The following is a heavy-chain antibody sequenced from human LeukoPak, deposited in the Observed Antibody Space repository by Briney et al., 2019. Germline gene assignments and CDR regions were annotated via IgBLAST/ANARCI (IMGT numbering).Heavy chain of an antibody. Sequence: SETLSLTCTVSGGSFSSDYWIWIRQSAGKGLEWIGRIYTSGSTNYNPSLKSRVTMSVDTSKNQFSLKLTSVTAADTAVYYCARQSNCGGDCYSIWFDPWGQGTLVTVSS. CDR1: GGSFSSDY. CDR3: ARQSNCGGDCYSIWFDP. J-gene: IGHJ5*02. CDR2: IYTSGST. D-gene: IGHD2-21*02. V-gene: IGHV4-4*07.